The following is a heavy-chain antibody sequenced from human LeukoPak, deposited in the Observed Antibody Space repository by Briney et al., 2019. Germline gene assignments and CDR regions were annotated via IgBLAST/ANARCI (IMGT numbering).Heavy chain of an antibody. CDR2: ISGSGGST. CDR1: GFTFSSYA. CDR3: AKSTRGGGLVYYYFDY. V-gene: IGHV3-23*01. Sequence: GGSLRLSCAASGFTFSSYAMSWVRQAPGKGLEWVSAISGSGGSTYYADSVKGRFTISRDNSKNTLYLQMNSLRAEDTAVYDCAKSTRGGGLVYYYFDYWGQGTLVTVSS. D-gene: IGHD6-19*01. J-gene: IGHJ4*02.